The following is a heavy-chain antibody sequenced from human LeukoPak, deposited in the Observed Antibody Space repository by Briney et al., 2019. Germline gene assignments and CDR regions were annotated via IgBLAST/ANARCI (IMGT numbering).Heavy chain of an antibody. J-gene: IGHJ4*02. CDR1: GFTLSTYG. CDR3: AKGAFRDDAYFDY. V-gene: IGHV3-30*02. Sequence: GGSLRLSCAASGFTLSTYGMYWVRQAPGKGLEWVAFIRYDESRKHYADFAEGRFTISGDTSKNTLYLQMNSLRPEDTAVYYCAKGAFRDDAYFDYWGQGTLVSVSS. D-gene: IGHD1-1*01. CDR2: IRYDESRK.